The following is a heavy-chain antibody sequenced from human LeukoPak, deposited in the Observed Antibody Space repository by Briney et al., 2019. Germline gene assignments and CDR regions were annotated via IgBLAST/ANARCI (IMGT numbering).Heavy chain of an antibody. CDR1: GFTFSSYS. CDR3: ARAVTVVTRGGLVFDY. J-gene: IGHJ4*02. V-gene: IGHV3-48*02. Sequence: QPGGSLRLSCAASGFTFSSYSMNWVRQAPGKGLECVSYISSSSNTIYYADSVKGRFTISRDNAKNSLFLQMHSLRDEDTSVYYCARAVTVVTRGGLVFDYWGQGTLVTVSS. CDR2: ISSSSNTI. D-gene: IGHD2-21*02.